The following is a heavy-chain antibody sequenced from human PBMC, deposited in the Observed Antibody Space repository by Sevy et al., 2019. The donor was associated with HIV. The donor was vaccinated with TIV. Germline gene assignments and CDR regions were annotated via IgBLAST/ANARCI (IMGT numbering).Heavy chain of an antibody. D-gene: IGHD6-13*01. CDR1: GDSVSSNSAA. CDR2: TYYRSKWYN. V-gene: IGHV6-1*01. J-gene: IGHJ6*02. CDR3: ARGSGYSSSWYGYWYYYGMDV. Sequence: SQTLSLTCAISGDSVSSNSAAWNWIRQSPSRGLEWLGRTYYRSKWYNDYAVSVKSRITINPDTSKNQFSLQLNSVTPEDTAVYCCARGSGYSSSWYGYWYYYGMDVWGQGTTVTVSS.